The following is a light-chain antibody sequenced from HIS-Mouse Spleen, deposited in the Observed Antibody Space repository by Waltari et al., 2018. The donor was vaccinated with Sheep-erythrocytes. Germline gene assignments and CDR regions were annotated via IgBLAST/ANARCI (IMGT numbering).Light chain of an antibody. J-gene: IGLJ3*02. CDR1: SSVVGCYNY. V-gene: IGLV2-11*01. CDR3: YSTDSSGNHSNWV. CDR2: DVS. Sequence: QSALTQPRSVSGSPGQSVTISCTGTSSVVGCYNYVSWYQQHPGKAPKLRIYDVSKRPSGIPERFSGSSSGTMATLTISGAQVEDEADYYCYSTDSSGNHSNWVFGGGTKLTVL.